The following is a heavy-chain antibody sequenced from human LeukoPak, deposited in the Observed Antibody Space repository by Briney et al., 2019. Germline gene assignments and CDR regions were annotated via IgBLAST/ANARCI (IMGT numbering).Heavy chain of an antibody. CDR2: IYYSGST. V-gene: IGHV4-39*01. Sequence: SETLSLTCTVSGGSISNSSYYWGWIRQPPGKGLEWIGSIYYSGSTYYNPSLKSRVTISVDTSKNQFSLKLSSVTAADTAVYYCARDDVDTPTFDYLGQGTLATVSS. CDR1: GGSISNSSYY. CDR3: ARDDVDTPTFDY. J-gene: IGHJ4*02. D-gene: IGHD5-18*01.